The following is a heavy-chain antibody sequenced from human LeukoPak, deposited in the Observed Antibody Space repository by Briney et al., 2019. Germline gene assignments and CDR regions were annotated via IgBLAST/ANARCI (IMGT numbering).Heavy chain of an antibody. V-gene: IGHV3-30*14. CDR1: GFIFRDYV. D-gene: IGHD2-2*02. Sequence: PGRSLRLSCAASGFIFRDYVMNWVRQAPGKGLEWVAVTSFDESTKHYADSVQGRFTISRGSSKNTLYLQMNSLRAEDTAVYYCVISPNTYYFDYWGQGTLVTVSS. J-gene: IGHJ4*02. CDR3: VISPNTYYFDY. CDR2: TSFDESTK.